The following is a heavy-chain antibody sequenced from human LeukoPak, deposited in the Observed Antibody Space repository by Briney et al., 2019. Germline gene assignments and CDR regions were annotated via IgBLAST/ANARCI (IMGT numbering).Heavy chain of an antibody. CDR1: GGSISSSGYY. CDR3: ARGLPPDY. D-gene: IGHD5-12*01. V-gene: IGHV4-39*07. CDR2: IYYSGST. Sequence: PSETLSLTCTVSGGSISSSGYYWGWIRQPPGKGLEWIGSIYYSGSTYYNPSLKSRVTISVDTSKNQFSLKLSSVTAADTAVYYCARGLPPDYWGQGTLVTVSS. J-gene: IGHJ4*02.